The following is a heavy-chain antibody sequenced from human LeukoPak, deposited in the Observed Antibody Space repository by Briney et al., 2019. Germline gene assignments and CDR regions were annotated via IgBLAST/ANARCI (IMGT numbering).Heavy chain of an antibody. CDR3: XXXXXXXXPGPDDAFDI. Sequence: ASVKVSCKASGYTFTGYYIHWVRQAPGQGLEWMGWINPNISGTDYAQKFQGRVTMTRDTSISTAYMELSRLRSDDTAVYFCXXXXXXXXPGPDDAFDIWGQGTMVTVSS. CDR2: INPNISGT. V-gene: IGHV1-2*02. J-gene: IGHJ3*02. CDR1: GYTFTGYY.